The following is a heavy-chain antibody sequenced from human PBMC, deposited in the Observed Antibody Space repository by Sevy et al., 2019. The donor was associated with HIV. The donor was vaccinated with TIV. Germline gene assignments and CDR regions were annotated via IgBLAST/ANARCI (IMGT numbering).Heavy chain of an antibody. CDR2: ITDSSSYI. CDR1: GFTFSDYN. D-gene: IGHD6-13*01. Sequence: GGCLRLSCAASGFTFSDYNMNWVRQAPGKGLEWVSSITDSSSYIYHADSVKGRFTISRDNSKNTLDLQMNSLRAEDTAVYYCEAIATAGRDYWGQGTLVTVSS. V-gene: IGHV3-21*04. J-gene: IGHJ4*02. CDR3: EAIATAGRDY.